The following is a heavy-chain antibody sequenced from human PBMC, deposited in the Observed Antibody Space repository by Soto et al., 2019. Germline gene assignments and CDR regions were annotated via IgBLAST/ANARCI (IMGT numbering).Heavy chain of an antibody. V-gene: IGHV3-30*18. J-gene: IGHJ6*02. CDR1: GFTFSSYG. CDR3: AKELFPGIAAAGPYYYYGMDV. Sequence: QVQLVESGGGVVQPGRSLRLSCAASGFTFSSYGMHWVRQAPGKGLEWVAVISYDGSNKYYADSVKGRFTISRDNSKNTLYLHMNSLRAEDTAVYYCAKELFPGIAAAGPYYYYGMDVWGQGTTVTVSS. D-gene: IGHD6-13*01. CDR2: ISYDGSNK.